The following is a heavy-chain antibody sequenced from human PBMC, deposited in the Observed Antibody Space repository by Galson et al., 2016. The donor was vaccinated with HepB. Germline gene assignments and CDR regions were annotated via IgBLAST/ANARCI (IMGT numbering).Heavy chain of an antibody. D-gene: IGHD1-7*01. CDR2: IYHSGAT. CDR1: GGSISTNNW. J-gene: IGHJ3*02. V-gene: IGHV4-4*02. CDR3: VRGRSGTGDDAFDI. Sequence: SETLSLTCAVSGGSISTNNWWSWVRQPPGKGLEWIGEIYHSGATYSNPSLKSRVTISVDKSKNQFSLNLSPVTAADTAVYYCVRGRSGTGDDAFDIWGQGTMVTVSS.